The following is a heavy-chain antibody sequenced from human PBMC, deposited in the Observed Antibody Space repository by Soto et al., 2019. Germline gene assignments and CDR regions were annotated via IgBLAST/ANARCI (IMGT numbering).Heavy chain of an antibody. V-gene: IGHV1-8*01. CDR2: MNPNSGNT. J-gene: IGHJ4*02. CDR1: GYTFTSYD. Sequence: AAVKVSCKASGYTFTSYDINWVRQATGQGLEWMGWMNPNSGNTGYAQKFQGRVTMTRNTSISTAYMELSSLRSEDTAVYYCARDRRPFSGLNYWGQGTLATVS. CDR3: ARDRRPFSGLNY.